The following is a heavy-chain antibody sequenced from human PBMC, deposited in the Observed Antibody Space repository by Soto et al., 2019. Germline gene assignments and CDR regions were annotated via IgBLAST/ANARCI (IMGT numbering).Heavy chain of an antibody. V-gene: IGHV1-24*01. D-gene: IGHD3-9*01. CDR2: FDPEDGET. CDR1: GYTLTELS. J-gene: IGHJ3*02. CDR3: ATLSLTYDILTPPPFDI. Sequence: ASVKVSCKASGYTLTELSMHWVRQAPGKGLEWMGGFDPEDGETIYAQKFQGRVTMTEDTSTDTAYMELSSLRSEDTAVYYCATLSLTYDILTPPPFDIWGQGTMVTVSS.